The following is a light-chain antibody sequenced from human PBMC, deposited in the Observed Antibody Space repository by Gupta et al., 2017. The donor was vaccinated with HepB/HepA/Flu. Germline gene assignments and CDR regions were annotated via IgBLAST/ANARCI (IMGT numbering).Light chain of an antibody. V-gene: IGLV1-51*01. J-gene: IGLJ2*01. CDR3: ATWDTSLSGVV. Sequence: SVLPPPPSVSAAPGQKVTISCSGSNSNIGYTPVSWYQHLPGAAPKLLIYDNDKRPSGIPDRFSGSKSGTSATLGITGLQTGDEADYYCATWDTSLSGVVFGGGTKLTVL. CDR1: NSNIGYTP. CDR2: DND.